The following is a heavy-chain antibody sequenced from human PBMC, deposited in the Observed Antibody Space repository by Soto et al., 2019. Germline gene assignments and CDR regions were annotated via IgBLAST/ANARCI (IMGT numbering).Heavy chain of an antibody. CDR3: AKDRSRSYGSGYPLGYFDY. V-gene: IGHV3-23*01. Sequence: LRLSCAASGFTFSSCAMSWVRQAPGKGLEWVSGISGSGGGTYYADSVKGRFTISRDNSKNTLYLQMKSLRAEDTAVYYCAKDRSRSYGSGYPLGYFDYWGQGTLVTVSS. CDR2: ISGSGGGT. CDR1: GFTFSSCA. J-gene: IGHJ4*02. D-gene: IGHD3-22*01.